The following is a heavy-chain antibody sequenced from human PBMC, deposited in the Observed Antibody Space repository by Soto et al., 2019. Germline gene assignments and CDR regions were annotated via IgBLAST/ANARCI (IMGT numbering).Heavy chain of an antibody. D-gene: IGHD5-12*01. CDR3: AKRGRVATRGWFDA. J-gene: IGHJ5*02. CDR2: ISGSGGDT. Sequence: EVRLLESGGGLAQPGGSLRLSCAASGFNFNIYAMSWVRQCPGKGLEWVSAISGSGGDTYYADSVKGRFTISRDNSKNTLYLQVNSLRDEDTAVYYCAKRGRVATRGWFDAWGQGTLVTVSS. CDR1: GFNFNIYA. V-gene: IGHV3-23*01.